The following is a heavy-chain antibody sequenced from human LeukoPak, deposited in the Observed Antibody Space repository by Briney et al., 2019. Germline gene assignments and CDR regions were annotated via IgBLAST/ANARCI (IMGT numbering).Heavy chain of an antibody. CDR1: GFTFSDYW. D-gene: IGHD6-13*01. Sequence: GGSLRLSCAASGFTFSDYWMTWVRQAPGKGLEWVANIKQDSTATFYGASVKGRFTISRDNSKNSLCLQMDSLRVEDTAVYYCATSDATAGGPYWGLGTLVTVSS. CDR2: IKQDSTAT. CDR3: ATSDATAGGPY. V-gene: IGHV3-7*01. J-gene: IGHJ4*02.